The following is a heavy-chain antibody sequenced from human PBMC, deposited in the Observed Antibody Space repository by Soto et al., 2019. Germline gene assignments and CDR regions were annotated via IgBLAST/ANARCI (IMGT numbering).Heavy chain of an antibody. J-gene: IGHJ6*03. CDR3: ARGDCVGGPCYSLAGSFYYCMDV. CDR1: GFTFSNYW. Sequence: EVQLVESGGGLVQPGGSLRLSCAASGFTFSNYWMYWVRQAPGKGLVWVSRINSDGSVSSYADSVKGRLTISRDNVKNDLYLQMDSLRDEDTAVYYCARGDCVGGPCYSLAGSFYYCMDVWGKGTTVTVFS. D-gene: IGHD2-15*01. CDR2: INSDGSVS. V-gene: IGHV3-74*01.